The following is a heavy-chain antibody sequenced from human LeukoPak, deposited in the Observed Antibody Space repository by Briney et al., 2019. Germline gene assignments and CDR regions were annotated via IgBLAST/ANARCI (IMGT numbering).Heavy chain of an antibody. CDR2: ISWNSDSI. J-gene: IGHJ3*02. CDR1: GFTFDDYA. CDR3: AKDHPATDAFDI. V-gene: IGHV3-9*01. Sequence: GRSLRLSCAASGFTFDDYAMHWVRQAPGKGLEWVSGISWNSDSIGYADSVKGRFTISRDNAKNSLYLQMNSLRAEDTALYYCAKDHPATDAFDIWGQGTMVTVSS.